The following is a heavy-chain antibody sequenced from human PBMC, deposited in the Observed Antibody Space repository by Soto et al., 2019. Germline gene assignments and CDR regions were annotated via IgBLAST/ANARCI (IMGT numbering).Heavy chain of an antibody. D-gene: IGHD3-16*01. V-gene: IGHV3-30-3*01. J-gene: IGHJ4*02. CDR2: MSYDGSNK. CDR3: ARDGGAY. Sequence: QVQLVESGGGVVQPGRSLRLSCAASGFTFSSYAMHWVRRATGKGLEWMAVMSYDGSNKYYADSVKGRFTISRDNSKNTLYLQMNSLRPEDTALYYCARDGGAYWGQGTLLIVSS. CDR1: GFTFSSYA.